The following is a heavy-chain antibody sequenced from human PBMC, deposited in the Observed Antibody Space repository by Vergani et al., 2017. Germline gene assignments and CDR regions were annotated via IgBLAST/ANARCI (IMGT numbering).Heavy chain of an antibody. CDR2: IYTSGST. CDR1: GGSISSGSYY. CDR3: ARVLRFLEGEGWFDP. D-gene: IGHD3-3*01. Sequence: QVQLQESGPGLVKPSQTLSLTCTVSGGSISSGSYYWSWIRQPAGKGLEWIGRIYTSGSTNYNPSPKSRATISVDTSRNQISLKLSSVTAADADVYYCARVLRFLEGEGWFDPWGQGTLVTVSS. J-gene: IGHJ5*02. V-gene: IGHV4-61*02.